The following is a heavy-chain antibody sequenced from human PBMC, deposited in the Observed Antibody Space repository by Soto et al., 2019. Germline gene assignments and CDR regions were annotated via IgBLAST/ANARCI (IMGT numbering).Heavy chain of an antibody. CDR2: IYYSGST. Sequence: PSETLSLTCTVSGGSISSSSYYWGWIRQPPEKGLEWIGSIYYSGSTYYNPSLKSRVTISVGTSKNQFSLELSSVTAADTAVYYCARLGLAGTKPNHVYYGMDVWGQGTTVTVSS. D-gene: IGHD3-10*01. V-gene: IGHV4-39*01. J-gene: IGHJ6*02. CDR3: ARLGLAGTKPNHVYYGMDV. CDR1: GGSISSSSYY.